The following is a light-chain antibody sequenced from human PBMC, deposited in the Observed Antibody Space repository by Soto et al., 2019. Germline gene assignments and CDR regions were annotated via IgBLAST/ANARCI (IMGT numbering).Light chain of an antibody. J-gene: IGKJ5*01. CDR1: QTVSSGY. V-gene: IGKV3-20*01. Sequence: EIVLTQSPGTLSLSPGERATLSCRASQTVSSGYLAWYQQKPGKAPRLLSYGASNRATDSPHRLCGRRSSTDFTLTISRLEPEDVAVYYCQQYGSSPPSSTFGQGTRLEIK. CDR3: QQYGSSPPSST. CDR2: GAS.